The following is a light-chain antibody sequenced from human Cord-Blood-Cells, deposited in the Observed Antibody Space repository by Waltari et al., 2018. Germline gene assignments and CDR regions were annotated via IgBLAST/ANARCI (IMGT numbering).Light chain of an antibody. CDR3: QQYYSTPPT. CDR2: WAS. V-gene: IGKV4-1*01. CDR1: QSVLYSSNNKNY. J-gene: IGKJ1*01. Sequence: DIVMTQSPDSLAVSLGERATINCKSSQSVLYSSNNKNYLAWYQQKPVQPPKLLIYWASTRESGVPDRFSCSGSGTDFTLTISSLQAEDVAVYYCQQYYSTPPTFGQGTKVEIK.